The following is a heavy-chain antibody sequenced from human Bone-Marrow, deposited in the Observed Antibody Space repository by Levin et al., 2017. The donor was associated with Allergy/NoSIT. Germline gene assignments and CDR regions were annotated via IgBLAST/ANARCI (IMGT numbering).Heavy chain of an antibody. CDR3: ARAGDDGTAMITAFDY. V-gene: IGHV3-74*01. CDR1: GFTFSTYW. D-gene: IGHD5-18*01. CDR2: INSDGSIA. J-gene: IGHJ4*02. Sequence: TSETLSLTCAASGFTFSTYWVHWVRQAPGKGLVWVSRINSDGSIARYAESVEGRFTISRDNAKNTLYLQMNSLRAEDTAVYYCARAGDDGTAMITAFDYWGQGNLVTVSS.